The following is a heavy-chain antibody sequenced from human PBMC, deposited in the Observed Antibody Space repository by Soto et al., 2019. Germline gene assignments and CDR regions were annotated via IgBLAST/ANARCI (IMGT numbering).Heavy chain of an antibody. Sequence: QVQLVQSGAEVKKPGSSVKVSCKASGGTFSSYTISWVRQAPGRGLEWMGRIIPILGIANYAQKFQGRVTITADKSTSTAYMELSSLRSEDTAVYYCARWSVGATTKSDYWGQGTLVTVSS. J-gene: IGHJ4*02. CDR3: ARWSVGATTKSDY. D-gene: IGHD1-26*01. CDR2: IIPILGIA. CDR1: GGTFSSYT. V-gene: IGHV1-69*02.